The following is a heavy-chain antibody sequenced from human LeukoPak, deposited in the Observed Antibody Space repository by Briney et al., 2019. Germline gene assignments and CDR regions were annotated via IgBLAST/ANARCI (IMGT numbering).Heavy chain of an antibody. D-gene: IGHD7-27*01. CDR3: ARSSWALEWFDY. V-gene: IGHV3-53*04. J-gene: IGHJ4*02. CDR2: IYSGGST. CDR1: GFTFSSNY. Sequence: GGSLTLSCAASGFTFSSNYMSWVRQAPGKGLEWVSVIYSGGSTYYADSVKGRFTISRHNSKNTLYLQMNSLRAEDTAVYYCARSSWALEWFDYWGQGTLVTVSS.